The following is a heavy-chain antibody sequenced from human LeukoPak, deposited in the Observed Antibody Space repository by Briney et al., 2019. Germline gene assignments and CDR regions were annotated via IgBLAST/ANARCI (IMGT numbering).Heavy chain of an antibody. J-gene: IGHJ4*02. Sequence: GGSLRLSCTASGFTFSSYSMNWVRQAPGKGLEWVSSISGSSSYIYYADSVKGRFTISRDNAKNSLYLQMNSLRAEDTAVYYCARDGRMATTDTEQFDYWGQGTLVTVPS. CDR1: GFTFSSYS. V-gene: IGHV3-21*01. CDR3: ARDGRMATTDTEQFDY. D-gene: IGHD5-24*01. CDR2: ISGSSSYI.